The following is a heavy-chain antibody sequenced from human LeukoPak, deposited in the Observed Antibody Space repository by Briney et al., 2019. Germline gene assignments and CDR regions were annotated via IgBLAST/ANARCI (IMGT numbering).Heavy chain of an antibody. Sequence: SQTLSLTCTVSGGSISSGGYYWSWIRQHPGKGLEWIGYIYYSGSTYYNPSLKSRVTMSVDTSKNQFSLKLSSVTAADTAVYYCARSYYYDSSGPTPDWFDPWGQGTLVTVSS. CDR1: GGSISSGGYY. CDR2: IYYSGST. D-gene: IGHD3-22*01. CDR3: ARSYYYDSSGPTPDWFDP. J-gene: IGHJ5*02. V-gene: IGHV4-31*03.